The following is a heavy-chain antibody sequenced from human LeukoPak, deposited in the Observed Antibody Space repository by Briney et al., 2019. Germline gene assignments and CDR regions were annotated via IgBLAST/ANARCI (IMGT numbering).Heavy chain of an antibody. CDR2: ISSSSSYI. D-gene: IGHD3-3*01. CDR1: GFTFSSYS. CDR3: ARDHYDFWSGPDTPDY. J-gene: IGHJ4*02. Sequence: PGGSLRLSCAASGFTFSSYSMNWVRQAPGKGLEWVSSISSSSSYIYYADSVKGRFTISRDNAKNSLYLQMNSLRAEDTAVYYCARDHYDFWSGPDTPDYWGQGALVTVSS. V-gene: IGHV3-21*01.